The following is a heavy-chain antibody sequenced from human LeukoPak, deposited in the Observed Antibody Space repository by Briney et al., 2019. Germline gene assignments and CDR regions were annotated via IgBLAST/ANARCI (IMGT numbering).Heavy chain of an antibody. CDR3: ARETYYYDSSGYNQFMDV. V-gene: IGHV4-59*11. CDR1: GGSISSHY. J-gene: IGHJ6*03. Sequence: PSETLSLTCTVSGGSISSHYWSWIRQPPGKGLEWIGYIYYSGSTNYNPSLKSRVTISVDTSKNQFSLKLSSVTAADTAAYYCARETYYYDSSGYNQFMDVWGKGTTVTVSS. CDR2: IYYSGST. D-gene: IGHD3-22*01.